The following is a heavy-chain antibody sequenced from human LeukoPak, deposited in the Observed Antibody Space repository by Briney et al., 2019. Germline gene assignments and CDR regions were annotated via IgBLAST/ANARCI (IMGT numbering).Heavy chain of an antibody. CDR1: GFTFSSYS. Sequence: PGGSLRLSCADSGFTFSSYSMNWVRQAPGKGLEWVSYISSSSSTIYYADSVKGRFTISRDNAKNSLYLQMNSLRAEDTAVYYCARGWELLSAFDIWGQGTMVTVSS. J-gene: IGHJ3*02. D-gene: IGHD1-26*01. CDR2: ISSSSSTI. V-gene: IGHV3-48*01. CDR3: ARGWELLSAFDI.